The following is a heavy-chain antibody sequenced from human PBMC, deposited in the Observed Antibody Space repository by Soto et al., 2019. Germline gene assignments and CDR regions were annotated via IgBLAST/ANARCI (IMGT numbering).Heavy chain of an antibody. Sequence: GASVKVSCKASGCTVSSYAISCVRQAPGQGLEWMGGIIPIFGTANYAQKFQGRVTITADESTSTAYMELSSLRSEDTAVYYCASSRAKQLVHWFDPWGQGTLVTVSS. CDR3: ASSRAKQLVHWFDP. CDR2: IIPIFGTA. J-gene: IGHJ5*02. CDR1: GCTVSSYA. D-gene: IGHD6-6*01. V-gene: IGHV1-69*13.